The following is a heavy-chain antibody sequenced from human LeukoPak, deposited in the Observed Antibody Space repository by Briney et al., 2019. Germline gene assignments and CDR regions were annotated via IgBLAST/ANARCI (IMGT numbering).Heavy chain of an antibody. J-gene: IGHJ4*02. Sequence: ASVKVSCKASGYTFTSYGISWVRQAPGQGLEWMGWTSAYNGNTNYAQKLQGRVTMTTDTSTSTAYMELRSLRSDDTAVYYCARDLYSYYDSSGYPRPGGYWGQGTLVTVSS. CDR3: ARDLYSYYDSSGYPRPGGY. D-gene: IGHD3-22*01. V-gene: IGHV1-18*01. CDR1: GYTFTSYG. CDR2: TSAYNGNT.